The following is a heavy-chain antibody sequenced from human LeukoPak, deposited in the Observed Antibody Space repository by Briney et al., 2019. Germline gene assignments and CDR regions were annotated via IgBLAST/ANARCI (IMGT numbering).Heavy chain of an antibody. V-gene: IGHV4-59*01. Sequence: KPSETLSLTCTVSGGSISSYYWSWIRQPPGKGLEWIGYIYYSGSTNYNPSLKSRVTISVDTSKNQFSLKLSSVTAADTAVYYCARGYSDYVWGMSYTYYFDYWGQGTLVTVSS. CDR3: ARGYSDYVWGMSYTYYFDY. J-gene: IGHJ4*02. D-gene: IGHD3-16*01. CDR1: GGSISSYY. CDR2: IYYSGST.